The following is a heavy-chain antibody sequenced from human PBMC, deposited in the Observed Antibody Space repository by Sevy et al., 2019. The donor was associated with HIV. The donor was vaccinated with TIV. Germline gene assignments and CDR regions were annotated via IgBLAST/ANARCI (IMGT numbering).Heavy chain of an antibody. D-gene: IGHD3-22*01. J-gene: IGHJ5*02. Sequence: GGSLRLSCKASGFTFSSYEMNWVRQAPGKGLEWVSYISSSGTTIKYADSVKGRFTISRDNAKNSLYMQMNSLRAEDTAVYYCARVDANYDKGCDPWGQGTLVTVSS. V-gene: IGHV3-48*03. CDR2: ISSSGTTI. CDR1: GFTFSSYE. CDR3: ARVDANYDKGCDP.